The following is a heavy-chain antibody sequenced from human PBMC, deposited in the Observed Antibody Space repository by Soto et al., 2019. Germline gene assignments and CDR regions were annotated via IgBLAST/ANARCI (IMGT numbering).Heavy chain of an antibody. D-gene: IGHD3-9*01. CDR3: ARDKAWDYDILTGSYSLPHDY. V-gene: IGHV1-18*04. Sequence: ASVKVSCKASGYTFTSYGISWVRQAPGQGLEWMGWISAYNGNTNYAQKLQGRVTMTTDTSTSTAYMELRSLRSDDTAVYYCARDKAWDYDILTGSYSLPHDYWGKGTLVTVSS. J-gene: IGHJ4*02. CDR2: ISAYNGNT. CDR1: GYTFTSYG.